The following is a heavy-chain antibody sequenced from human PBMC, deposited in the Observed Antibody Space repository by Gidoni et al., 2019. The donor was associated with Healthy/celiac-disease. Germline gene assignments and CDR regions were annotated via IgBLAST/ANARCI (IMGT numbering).Heavy chain of an antibody. D-gene: IGHD6-19*01. J-gene: IGHJ6*02. CDR2: FDPEDGET. Sequence: LEWMGGFDPEDGETIYAQKFQGRVTMTEDTSTDTAYMELSRLRSEDTAVYYCATIAVAAYGMDVWGQGTTVTVSS. V-gene: IGHV1-24*01. CDR3: ATIAVAAYGMDV.